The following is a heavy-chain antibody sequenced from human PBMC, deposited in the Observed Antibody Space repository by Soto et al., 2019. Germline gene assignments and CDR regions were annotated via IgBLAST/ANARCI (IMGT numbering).Heavy chain of an antibody. D-gene: IGHD2-15*01. V-gene: IGHV1-18*01. CDR2: ISAYNGNT. CDR3: ARGRVDCSGGSCLPSVNFDY. J-gene: IGHJ4*02. CDR1: GYTFTSYG. Sequence: QVQLVQSGAEVKKPGASVKVSCKASGYTFTSYGISWVRQAPGQGLEWMGWISAYNGNTNYAQKLQGRVTMTTDTSTSTAYMELRSLRSDDTAVYYCARGRVDCSGGSCLPSVNFDYWGQGTLVTVSS.